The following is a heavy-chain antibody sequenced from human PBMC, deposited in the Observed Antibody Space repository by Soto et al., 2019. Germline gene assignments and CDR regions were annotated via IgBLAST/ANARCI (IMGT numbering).Heavy chain of an antibody. J-gene: IGHJ6*02. Sequence: QVQLVQSGAEVKKPGASVKVSCKASGYTFTSYGISWVRQAPGQGLEWMGWISAYNGNTNYAQKLQGRVTMTTDTSTTTAYIALRRLRSDDTAVYYCASNTPWHCSGGSCYSVPEYYYGIDVWCQRTTNTVS. CDR2: ISAYNGNT. CDR3: ASNTPWHCSGGSCYSVPEYYYGIDV. V-gene: IGHV1-18*01. CDR1: GYTFTSYG. D-gene: IGHD2-15*01.